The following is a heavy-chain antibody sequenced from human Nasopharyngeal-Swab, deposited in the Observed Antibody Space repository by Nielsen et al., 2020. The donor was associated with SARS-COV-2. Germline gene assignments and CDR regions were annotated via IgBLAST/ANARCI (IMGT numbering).Heavy chain of an antibody. CDR2: ITSGNSV. V-gene: IGHV3-48*04. CDR1: GFTFSPYT. J-gene: IGHJ4*02. Sequence: GGSLRLSCAPSGFTFSPYTMTWVRQPPGKGLQWISYITSGNSVQYADSVRGRFPISRDNAKNTLYLQMNSMTAEDTAVYYCARERGGGYGDYWGQGTLVTVSS. D-gene: IGHD5-12*01. CDR3: ARERGGGYGDY.